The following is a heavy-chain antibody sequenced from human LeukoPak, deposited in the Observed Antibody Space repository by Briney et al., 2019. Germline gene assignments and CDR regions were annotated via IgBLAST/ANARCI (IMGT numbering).Heavy chain of an antibody. CDR1: GYTFTSYG. CDR3: AKDHPYYGGNPGNY. J-gene: IGHJ4*02. D-gene: IGHD4-23*01. V-gene: IGHV1-69*06. CDR2: IIPIFGTA. Sequence: GASVKVSCKASGYTFTSYGISWVRQAPGQGLEWMGGIIPIFGTANYAQKFQGRVTITADKSTSTAYMELSSLRSEDTAVYYCAKDHPYYGGNPGNYWGQGTLVTVSS.